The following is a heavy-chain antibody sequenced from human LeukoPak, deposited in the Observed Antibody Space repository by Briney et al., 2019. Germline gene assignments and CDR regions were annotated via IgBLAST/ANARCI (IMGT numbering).Heavy chain of an antibody. CDR1: GGSISSGGYY. J-gene: IGHJ3*02. V-gene: IGHV4-31*03. D-gene: IGHD4-17*01. CDR2: IYYSGST. CDR3: ASGLRGTSFDI. Sequence: SETLSLTCTVSGGSISSGGYYWSWLRQHPGKGLEWIGYIYYSGSTYYNPSLKSRVTISVDTSKNQFSLKLSSVTAADTAVYYCASGLRGTSFDIWGQGTMVTVSS.